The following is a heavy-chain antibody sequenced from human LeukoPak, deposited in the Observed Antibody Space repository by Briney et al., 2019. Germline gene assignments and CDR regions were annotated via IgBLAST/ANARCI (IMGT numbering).Heavy chain of an antibody. J-gene: IGHJ5*02. CDR1: GASISSYY. D-gene: IGHD2-15*01. V-gene: IGHV4-59*01. CDR3: ARARIGGWFDP. CDR2: LYYIGST. Sequence: SETLSLTCTVSGASISSYYWSWIRQSPGKGLEWIGYLYYIGSTDYNPSLKSRVTISVDTSKNEFFMKLKSVTAADTAIYYCARARIGGWFDPWGQGTLVTVSS.